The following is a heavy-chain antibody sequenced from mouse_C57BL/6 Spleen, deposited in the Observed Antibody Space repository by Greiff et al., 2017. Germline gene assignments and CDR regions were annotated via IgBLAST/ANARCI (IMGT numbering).Heavy chain of an antibody. J-gene: IGHJ1*03. CDR1: GYSITSGYY. CDR2: ISYDGSN. CDR3: ATIYYGNYWYFDV. V-gene: IGHV3-6*01. D-gene: IGHD2-1*01. Sequence: DVQLQESGPGLVKPSQSLSLTCSVTGYSITSGYYWNWIRQFPGNKLEWMGYISYDGSNNYNPSLKNRISITRDTSKNQFFLKLNSVTTEDTATYYCATIYYGNYWYFDVWGTGTTVTVSS.